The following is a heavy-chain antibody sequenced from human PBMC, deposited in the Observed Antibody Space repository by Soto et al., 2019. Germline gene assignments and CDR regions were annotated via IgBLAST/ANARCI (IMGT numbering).Heavy chain of an antibody. CDR1: GFTFGSYA. V-gene: IGHV3-23*01. D-gene: IGHD1-1*01. Sequence: GGSLRLSCAASGFTFGSYAMSWVRQAPGKGLECVSIISGSGGDTYHADSVKGRFTVSRDNSGNTLYLQMNSLRAEDTAIYYCAKYGAGISESIGQKCYYYGLDVWGQGTTVTVSS. CDR3: AKYGAGISESIGQKCYYYGLDV. CDR2: ISGSGGDT. J-gene: IGHJ6*02.